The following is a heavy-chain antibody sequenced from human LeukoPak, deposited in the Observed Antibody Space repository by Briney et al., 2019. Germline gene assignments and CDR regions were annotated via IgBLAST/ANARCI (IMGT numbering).Heavy chain of an antibody. D-gene: IGHD5/OR15-5a*01. CDR3: ARVGVDIVS. Sequence: GGSLRLSCAASGFTFSSYSMNWVRQAPGKGLEWVSTVSSGGGSTYYADSVKGRFTISRDNSKNTLYLQMSSLRAEDTAVYYCARVGVDIVSWGQGTLVTVSS. V-gene: IGHV3-23*01. J-gene: IGHJ5*02. CDR1: GFTFSSYS. CDR2: VSSGGGST.